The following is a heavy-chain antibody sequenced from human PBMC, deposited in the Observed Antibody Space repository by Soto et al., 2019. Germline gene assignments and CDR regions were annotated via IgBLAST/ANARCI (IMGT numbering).Heavy chain of an antibody. Sequence: QVQLVQSGAEVKKPGSSVKVSCKASGGTFSSYAISWVRQAPGQGLEWMGGIIPIFGTANYAQKFQGRVTITADKSTSTAYMELSSLRSEDTAAYYCATQLLIAAAGTDYYYGMDVWGQGTTVTVSS. CDR2: IIPIFGTA. CDR1: GGTFSSYA. J-gene: IGHJ6*02. D-gene: IGHD6-13*01. CDR3: ATQLLIAAAGTDYYYGMDV. V-gene: IGHV1-69*06.